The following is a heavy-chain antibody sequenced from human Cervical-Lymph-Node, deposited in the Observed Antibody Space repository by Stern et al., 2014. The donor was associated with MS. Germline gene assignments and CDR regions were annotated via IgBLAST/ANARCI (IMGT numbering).Heavy chain of an antibody. D-gene: IGHD1-26*01. V-gene: IGHV1-69*01. Sequence: QVQLVQSGAEVKKPGSSVKVSCKASGGTFSSYAISWVRQAPGQGLEWLGGIIPIFGKANYAKNVQGRVTITADESTSTAYMELSSLRSEDTAVYYCARGELKEGLVRGMDVWGQGTTVTVSS. CDR3: ARGELKEGLVRGMDV. J-gene: IGHJ6*02. CDR2: IIPIFGKA. CDR1: GGTFSSYA.